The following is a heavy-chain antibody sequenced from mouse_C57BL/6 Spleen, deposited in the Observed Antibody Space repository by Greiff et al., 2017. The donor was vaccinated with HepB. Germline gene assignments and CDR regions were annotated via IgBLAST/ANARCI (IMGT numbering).Heavy chain of an antibody. J-gene: IGHJ1*03. CDR2: INPSSGYT. CDR3: ARGGDGYDWYFDV. D-gene: IGHD2-3*01. Sequence: VKLVESGAELARPGASVKMSCKASGYTFTSYTMHWVKQRPGQGLEWIGYINPSSGYTKYNQKFKDKATLTADKSSSTAYMQLSSLTSEDSAVYYCARGGDGYDWYFDVWGTGTTVTVSS. V-gene: IGHV1-4*01. CDR1: GYTFTSYT.